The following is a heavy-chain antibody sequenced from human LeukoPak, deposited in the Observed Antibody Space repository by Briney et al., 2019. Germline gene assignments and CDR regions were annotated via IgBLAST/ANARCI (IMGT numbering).Heavy chain of an antibody. Sequence: PGGSLRLSCAASGFTFSSYAMSWVRQAPGKGLEWVSAISGSGGSTYYADSVKGRFTISRDNSKNTLFLQMNSLRAEDAAVYYCARDGGSYYDSSGPKDYWGQGTLVTVSS. CDR2: ISGSGGST. CDR3: ARDGGSYYDSSGPKDY. D-gene: IGHD3-22*01. V-gene: IGHV3-23*01. CDR1: GFTFSSYA. J-gene: IGHJ4*02.